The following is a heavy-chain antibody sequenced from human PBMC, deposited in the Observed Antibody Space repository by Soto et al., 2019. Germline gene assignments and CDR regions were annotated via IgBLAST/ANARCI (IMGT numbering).Heavy chain of an antibody. J-gene: IGHJ6*02. CDR2: IGGAGNDI. D-gene: IGHD1-26*01. V-gene: IGHV3-23*01. Sequence: EMQVLESGGGLVQPGGSLRLSCAASGFAFSNFHMNWVRQGPGKGLQWVATIGGAGNDIHYADSVEGRFTVSRDNSKNTLHLQMDGLRDEDTAIYYCAKRFSDAWEAGMDVWGQGTTVTVSS. CDR1: GFAFSNFH. CDR3: AKRFSDAWEAGMDV.